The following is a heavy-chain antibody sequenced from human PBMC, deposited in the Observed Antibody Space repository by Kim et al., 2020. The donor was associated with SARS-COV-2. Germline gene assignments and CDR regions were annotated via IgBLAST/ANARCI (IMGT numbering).Heavy chain of an antibody. CDR1: GGSFSGYY. D-gene: IGHD4-17*01. J-gene: IGHJ4*02. V-gene: IGHV4-34*01. CDR2: INHSGST. CDR3: ARGAHDYGDYVLNY. Sequence: SETLSLTCAVYGGSFSGYYWSWIRQPQGKGLEWIGEINHSGSTNYNPSLKSRVTISVDTSKKQFFLKLSSVTAADTAVYYCARGAHDYGDYVLNYWGQGTLVTVSS.